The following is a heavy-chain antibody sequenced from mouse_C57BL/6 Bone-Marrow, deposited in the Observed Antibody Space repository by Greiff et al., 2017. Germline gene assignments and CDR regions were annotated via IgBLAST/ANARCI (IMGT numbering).Heavy chain of an antibody. D-gene: IGHD2-4*01. J-gene: IGHJ1*03. CDR1: GFTFSSYG. Sequence: EVKVVESGGALVKPGGSLKLSCAASGFTFSSYGMSWVRRTPANRLAWVATISSGGRYTYYPDSAMGRFTISRDNAKNTRYLQMSSLRSEDTAMYYCARQGDYDGDWYFDVWGTGTTVTGSS. CDR2: ISSGGRYT. CDR3: ARQGDYDGDWYFDV. V-gene: IGHV5-6*01.